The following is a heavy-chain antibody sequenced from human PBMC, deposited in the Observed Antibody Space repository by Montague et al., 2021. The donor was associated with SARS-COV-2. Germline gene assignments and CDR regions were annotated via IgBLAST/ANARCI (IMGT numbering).Heavy chain of an antibody. V-gene: IGHV3-23*01. J-gene: IGHJ3*01. CDR2: ISGSGVTT. D-gene: IGHD3-16*02. Sequence: SLRLSCAASGFTFGNYAMSWVRQAPGKGLEWVSSISGSGVTTDYADYVKGRLTISRDNSKNTMYLQMSNLRAVDTAVYYCAKGTISITFGGRIAKGDSFDFWGQGTMVTVSS. CDR3: AKGTISITFGGRIAKGDSFDF. CDR1: GFTFGNYA.